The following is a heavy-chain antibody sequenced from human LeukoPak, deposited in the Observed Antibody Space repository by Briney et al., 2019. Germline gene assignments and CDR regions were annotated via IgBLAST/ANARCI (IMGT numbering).Heavy chain of an antibody. V-gene: IGHV4-39*01. CDR3: ASRYYYDSSGYFVH. CDR1: LNSIKSSSYY. CDR2: IYYSGST. D-gene: IGHD3-22*01. J-gene: IGHJ4*02. Sequence: SETLSLTCTVSLNSIKSSSYYWGRIRQFPGKGLEWIGYIYYSGSTYYSSSLKSRVTISVDTSKNQFSLHLKSVTAADTAVYYCASRYYYDSSGYFVHWGQGTLVTVSS.